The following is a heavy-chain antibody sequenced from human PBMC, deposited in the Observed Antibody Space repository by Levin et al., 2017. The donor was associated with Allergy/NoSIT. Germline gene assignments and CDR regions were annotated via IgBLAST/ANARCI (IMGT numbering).Heavy chain of an antibody. D-gene: IGHD3-16*02. CDR2: IKSKTDGGTT. CDR3: TTDGHDYVWGSYSFYMDV. Sequence: GGSLRLSCAASGFTFSNAWMSWVRQAPGKGLEWVGRIKSKTDGGTTDYAAPVKGRFTISRDDSKNTLYLQMNSLKTEDTAVYYCTTDGHDYVWGSYSFYMDVWGKGTTVTVSS. V-gene: IGHV3-15*01. CDR1: GFTFSNAW. J-gene: IGHJ6*03.